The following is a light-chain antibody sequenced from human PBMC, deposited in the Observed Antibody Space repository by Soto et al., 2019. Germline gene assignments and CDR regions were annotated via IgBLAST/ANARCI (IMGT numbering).Light chain of an antibody. CDR1: DSDVGGFDY. CDR3: NSYSSSTTYV. CDR2: YVN. V-gene: IGLV2-14*03. J-gene: IGLJ1*01. Sequence: QSALTQPASVSGSPGQSITISCTGTDSDVGGFDYVSWYQQHPGKAPKLIIYYVNNRPSGVSYRFSGSKSGNTASLTISGLQAEDEADYYCNSYSSSTTYVFGTGTKLTVL.